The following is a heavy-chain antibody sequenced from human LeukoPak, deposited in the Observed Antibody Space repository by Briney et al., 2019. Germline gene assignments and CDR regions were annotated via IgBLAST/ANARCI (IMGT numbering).Heavy chain of an antibody. CDR3: ATAYSSSSGYYYYGMDV. V-gene: IGHV3-30*03. Sequence: PGRSLRLSCAASGFTFSSYGMHWVRQAPGKGLEWVAVISYDGCNKYYADSVKGRFTISRDNSKNTLYLQMNSLRAEDTAVYYCATAYSSSSGYYYYGMDVWGQGTTVTVSS. J-gene: IGHJ6*02. D-gene: IGHD6-6*01. CDR2: ISYDGCNK. CDR1: GFTFSSYG.